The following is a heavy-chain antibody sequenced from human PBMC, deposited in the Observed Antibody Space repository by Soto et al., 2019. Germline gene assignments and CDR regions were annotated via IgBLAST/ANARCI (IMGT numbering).Heavy chain of an antibody. D-gene: IGHD2-15*01. CDR2: IGAYNGNT. V-gene: IGHV1-18*01. Sequence: ASVKVSCKASGYTFTSYGISWVRQAPGQGLEWMGWIGAYNGNTNYAQKLQGRVTMTTDTSTSTAYMELRSLRSDDTAVYYCARDSRSDIVVVVAADWFDPWGQGTLVTVSS. J-gene: IGHJ5*02. CDR3: ARDSRSDIVVVVAADWFDP. CDR1: GYTFTSYG.